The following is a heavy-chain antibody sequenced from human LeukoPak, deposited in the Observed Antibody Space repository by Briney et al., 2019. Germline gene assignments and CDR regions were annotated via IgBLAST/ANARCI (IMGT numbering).Heavy chain of an antibody. D-gene: IGHD3-10*01. CDR2: IYYSGST. V-gene: IGHV4-59*01. Sequence: TETPTLTCTVSGSSISTYYWSWVRQPPGKGLEWIGYIYYSGSTNYNPSLKSRVTMLVDTSKNQFSLKLRSVTAADTAVYYCARGIKYYYGSGTYDYFDFWGQGTLVIDSS. CDR1: GSSISTYY. J-gene: IGHJ4*02. CDR3: ARGIKYYYGSGTYDYFDF.